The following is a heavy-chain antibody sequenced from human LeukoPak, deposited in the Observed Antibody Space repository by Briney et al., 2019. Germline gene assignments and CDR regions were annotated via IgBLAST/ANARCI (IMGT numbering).Heavy chain of an antibody. Sequence: NASETLSLTCAVYGGSFSGYYWSWIRQPPGKGLEWIGEINHSGSTNYNPSLKSRVTISVDMSKNQFSLKLSSVTAADTAVYYCARGRYYGSGSYYNYWGQGTLVTVSS. J-gene: IGHJ4*02. D-gene: IGHD3-10*01. V-gene: IGHV4-34*01. CDR1: GGSFSGYY. CDR2: INHSGST. CDR3: ARGRYYGSGSYYNY.